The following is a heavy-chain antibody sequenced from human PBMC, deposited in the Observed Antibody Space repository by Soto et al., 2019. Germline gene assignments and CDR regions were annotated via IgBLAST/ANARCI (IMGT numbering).Heavy chain of an antibody. D-gene: IGHD3-10*01. Sequence: QVQLVESGGGVVQPGRSLRLSCAASGFTFSSYGMHWVRQAPGKGLEWVAVIWYDGSNKYYADSVKGRFTISRDNSKNTLYLRMNSLRAEDTAVYYCARDRGYYGSGVDYWGQGTLVTVSS. CDR1: GFTFSSYG. CDR2: IWYDGSNK. V-gene: IGHV3-33*01. CDR3: ARDRGYYGSGVDY. J-gene: IGHJ4*02.